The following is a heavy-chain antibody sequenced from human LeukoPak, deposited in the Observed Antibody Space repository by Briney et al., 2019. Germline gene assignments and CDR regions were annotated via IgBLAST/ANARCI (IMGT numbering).Heavy chain of an antibody. Sequence: GASVKVSCKASEYTFIGYYMHWVRQAHGQGPEWMGWINPNGGATNYAQKFQGRVTMTRDTSISTAYMELSRLRSEDTAVYYCARGGLYYDSSGYYFAEYFQHWGQGTLVTVSS. CDR3: ARGGLYYDSSGYYFAEYFQH. V-gene: IGHV1-2*02. J-gene: IGHJ1*01. D-gene: IGHD3-22*01. CDR2: INPNGGAT. CDR1: EYTFIGYY.